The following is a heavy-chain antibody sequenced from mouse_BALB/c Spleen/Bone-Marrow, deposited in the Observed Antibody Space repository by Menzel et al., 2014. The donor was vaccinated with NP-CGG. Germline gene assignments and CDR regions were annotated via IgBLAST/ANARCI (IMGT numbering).Heavy chain of an antibody. Sequence: EVQLQQSGGGLVQPGGSLRLSCATSGFTFTDYYMSWVRQPPGKALEWLGFIRNKANGYTTEYSASVKGRFTISRDNSQSILYLQMNTLRAEDSATYYCARDSLYYGSSYWYFDVWGAGTTVTVSS. V-gene: IGHV7-3*02. J-gene: IGHJ1*01. CDR3: ARDSLYYGSSYWYFDV. CDR2: IRNKANGYTT. CDR1: GFTFTDYY. D-gene: IGHD1-1*01.